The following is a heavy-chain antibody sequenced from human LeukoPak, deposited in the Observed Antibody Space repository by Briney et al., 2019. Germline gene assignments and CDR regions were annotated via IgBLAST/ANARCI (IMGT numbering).Heavy chain of an antibody. CDR3: ARDPPGLITGTAPDF. CDR2: INPNSGGT. D-gene: IGHD1-7*01. V-gene: IGHV1-2*02. J-gene: IGHJ4*02. Sequence: GASVKVSCKASGYTFTGNYIHWVQQAPGQGLEWMGWINPNSGGTNYAQKFQGRVTMTRDTSISTAYMELSRLRADDTAVYYCARDPPGLITGTAPDFWGQGTLVTVSS. CDR1: GYTFTGNY.